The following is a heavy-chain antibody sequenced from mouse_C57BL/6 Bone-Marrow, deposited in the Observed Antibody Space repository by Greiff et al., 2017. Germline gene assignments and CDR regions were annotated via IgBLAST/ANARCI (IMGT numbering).Heavy chain of an antibody. J-gene: IGHJ3*01. CDR1: GYSITSGYY. CDR2: ISYDGSN. D-gene: IGHD1-1*01. V-gene: IGHV3-6*01. CDR3: ARGYYYGSSPPGFAY. Sequence: EVQLQESGPGLVKPSQSLSLTCSVTGYSITSGYYWNWIRQFPGNKLEWMGYISYDGSNNYNPSLKNRISITRDTSKNQFFLKLNSVTTEDTATYYCARGYYYGSSPPGFAYWGQGTLVTVSA.